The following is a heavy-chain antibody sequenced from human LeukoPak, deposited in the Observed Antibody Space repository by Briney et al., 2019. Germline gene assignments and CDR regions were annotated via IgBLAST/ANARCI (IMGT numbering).Heavy chain of an antibody. CDR2: ISGSGGST. CDR1: GVTFSNYA. Sequence: GGSLRLSCAVSGVTFSNYAMSWVRQAPGKGLEWVSAISGSGGSTYYADSVKGRFTISRDNSKNTLYLQMNSLRAEDTAVYYCAKGAYYDILTGYYLDYWGQGTLVTVSS. J-gene: IGHJ4*02. D-gene: IGHD3-9*01. CDR3: AKGAYYDILTGYYLDY. V-gene: IGHV3-23*01.